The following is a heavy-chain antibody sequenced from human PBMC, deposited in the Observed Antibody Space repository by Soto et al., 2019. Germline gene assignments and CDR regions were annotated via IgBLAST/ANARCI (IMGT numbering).Heavy chain of an antibody. Sequence: GGSLRLSCAASGFTFSSYAMSWVRQAPGKGLEWVSAISGSGGSTYYADSVKGRFTISRDNSKNTLYLQMNSLRAEDTAVYYCAKDSGPHPYYYDSSGYYYVDYWGQGTLVTVSS. CDR2: ISGSGGST. D-gene: IGHD3-22*01. CDR3: AKDSGPHPYYYDSSGYYYVDY. CDR1: GFTFSSYA. J-gene: IGHJ4*02. V-gene: IGHV3-23*01.